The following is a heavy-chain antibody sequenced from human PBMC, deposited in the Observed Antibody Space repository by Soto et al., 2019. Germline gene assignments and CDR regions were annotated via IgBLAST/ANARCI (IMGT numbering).Heavy chain of an antibody. Sequence: QVQLVQSGAEVKKPGASVKVSCKASGYTLTDYFLHWVRQAPGQGLEWMGWMNPKSGDTNYAQKSQDRVTMTRDTSTSTAYMELSRLRFDDTAVYYCARDMQGWGGYWGQGTLVTVSS. J-gene: IGHJ4*02. V-gene: IGHV1-2*02. CDR2: MNPKSGDT. CDR3: ARDMQGWGGY. D-gene: IGHD3-16*01. CDR1: GYTLTDYF.